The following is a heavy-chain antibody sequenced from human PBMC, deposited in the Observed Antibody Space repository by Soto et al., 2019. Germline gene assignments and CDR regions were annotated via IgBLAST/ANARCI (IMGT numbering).Heavy chain of an antibody. J-gene: IGHJ6*02. Sequence: GASVKVSCKVSGGSFSNYAISWVRQAHGQGLEWMGGIIPFFGTPNYAQSFQGRVKVTADESSTTTYMELSSLGSEDTAVYFCARGDFWSGYSSHYYYGMDVWGQGTPVTVSS. D-gene: IGHD3-3*01. V-gene: IGHV1-69*13. CDR2: IIPFFGTP. CDR3: ARGDFWSGYSSHYYYGMDV. CDR1: GGSFSNYA.